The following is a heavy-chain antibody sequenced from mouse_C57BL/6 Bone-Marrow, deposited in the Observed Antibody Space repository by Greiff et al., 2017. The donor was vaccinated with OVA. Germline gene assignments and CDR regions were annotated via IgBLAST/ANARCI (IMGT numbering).Heavy chain of an antibody. J-gene: IGHJ2*01. CDR2: IYPRSGNT. CDR1: GYTFTSYG. Sequence: VQLQPSGAELARPGASVQLSCKASGYTFTSYGISWVKQRTGQGLEWIGEIYPRSGNTYYNEKFKGKATLTADKSSSTAYMELRSLTSEDSAVYFCARAGYWGQGTTLTVSS. CDR3: ARAGY. V-gene: IGHV1-81*01.